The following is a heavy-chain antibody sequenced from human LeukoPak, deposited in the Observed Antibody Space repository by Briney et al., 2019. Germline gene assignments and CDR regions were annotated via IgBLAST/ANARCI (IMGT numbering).Heavy chain of an antibody. J-gene: IGHJ4*02. CDR1: GFTFSRSW. Sequence: GGSLRLSCAASGFTFSRSWMTWVRQAPGKGLEWVSYISSSSSTIYYADSVKGRFTISRDNAKNSLYLQMNSLRAEDTAVYYCARGSGSYGGWGQGTLVTVSS. CDR3: ARGSGSYGG. CDR2: ISSSSSTI. V-gene: IGHV3-48*01. D-gene: IGHD1-26*01.